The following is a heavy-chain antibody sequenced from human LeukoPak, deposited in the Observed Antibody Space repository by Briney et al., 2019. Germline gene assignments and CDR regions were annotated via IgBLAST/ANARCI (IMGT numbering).Heavy chain of an antibody. V-gene: IGHV4-38-2*02. CDR3: ARAREFSSSSGRAYYFDY. CDR1: GYSISSGYY. J-gene: IGHJ4*02. Sequence: SETLSLTCTVSGYSISSGYYWGWVQQPPGKGLEWIGSIYHSGNTYYNPSLKSRVTISLDTSKNQFSLKLSSVTAADTAVYYCARAREFSSSSGRAYYFDYWGQGTLVTVSS. CDR2: IYHSGNT. D-gene: IGHD6-6*01.